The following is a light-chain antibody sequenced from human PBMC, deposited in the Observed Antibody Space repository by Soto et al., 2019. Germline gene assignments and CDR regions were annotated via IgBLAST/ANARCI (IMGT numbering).Light chain of an antibody. Sequence: QSVLTQPPAASGTPGQRVTISCSGSSSNIGSNTVNWYQQVPGTAPKLLIYGNDQRPSGVPDRFSGSKSGTSASLAICGLQSEDEADYFCAAWDDSLNGYVFGTGTKVTVL. CDR3: AAWDDSLNGYV. V-gene: IGLV1-44*01. CDR1: SSNIGSNT. CDR2: GND. J-gene: IGLJ1*01.